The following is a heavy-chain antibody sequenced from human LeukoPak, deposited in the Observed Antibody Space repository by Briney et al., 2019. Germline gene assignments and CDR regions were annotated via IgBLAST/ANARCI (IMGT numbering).Heavy chain of an antibody. J-gene: IGHJ5*02. Sequence: PSETLSLTCAVHGGSFSGYYWSWIRQPPGKGLEWIGEINHSGSTNYNPSLKSRVTISVDTSKNQFSLKLSSVTAADTAVYYCARPWIQLWFGWSDPWGQGTLVTVSS. CDR3: ARPWIQLWFGWSDP. CDR1: GGSFSGYY. CDR2: INHSGST. D-gene: IGHD5-18*01. V-gene: IGHV4-34*01.